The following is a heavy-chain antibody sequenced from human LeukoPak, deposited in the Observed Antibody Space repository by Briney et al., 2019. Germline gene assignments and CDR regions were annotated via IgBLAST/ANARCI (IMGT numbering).Heavy chain of an antibody. CDR2: IYHSGST. D-gene: IGHD6-13*01. CDR1: GGSISSSNW. J-gene: IGHJ3*02. V-gene: IGHV4-4*02. Sequence: PSETLSLTCAVSGGSISSSNWWSWVRQPPGKGLEWIGEIYHSGSTNYNPSLKSRVTISVDKSKNQFSLKLSSVTAADTAVYYCARDPGNTAAAGTIAFDIWGQGTMVTVSS. CDR3: ARDPGNTAAAGTIAFDI.